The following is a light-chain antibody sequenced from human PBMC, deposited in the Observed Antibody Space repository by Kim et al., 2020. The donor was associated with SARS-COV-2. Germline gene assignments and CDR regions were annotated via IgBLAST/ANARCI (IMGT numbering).Light chain of an antibody. V-gene: IGKV3-20*01. CDR2: GAS. J-gene: IGKJ4*01. Sequence: PGERATLACRASQSVSSNNLAWYQQKPGQAPRLRIYGASIRATGIPDRFSGSGSGTDFTLTITRLEAEDFAVYYCQQYGRSPRVTFGGGTKVDIK. CDR1: QSVSSNN. CDR3: QQYGRSPRVT.